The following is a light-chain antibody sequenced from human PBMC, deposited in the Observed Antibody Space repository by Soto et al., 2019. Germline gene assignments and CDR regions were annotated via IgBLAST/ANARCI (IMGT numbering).Light chain of an antibody. Sequence: DLQMTQSPSSLSASVGDRVTITCRSSQSISIYLNWYQQKPGKAPKLLIYAASSLQSGVPSRFSGSGSGTDFTLTISSLQPEDFATYYCQQSFITLTFGGGTKVDIK. CDR1: QSISIY. CDR3: QQSFITLT. CDR2: AAS. J-gene: IGKJ4*01. V-gene: IGKV1-39*01.